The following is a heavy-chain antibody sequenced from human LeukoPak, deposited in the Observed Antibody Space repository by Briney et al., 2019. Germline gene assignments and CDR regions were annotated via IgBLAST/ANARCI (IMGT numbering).Heavy chain of an antibody. D-gene: IGHD3-10*01. CDR3: ARDLILWFGAFDY. J-gene: IGHJ4*02. Sequence: PSETLSLTCTVSGGSISSSSYYWGWIRQPPGKGLEWIGSIYYSGSTYYNPSLKSRVTISVDTSKNQFSLKLSSVTAADTAVYYCARDLILWFGAFDYWGQGTLVTVSS. CDR2: IYYSGST. V-gene: IGHV4-39*07. CDR1: GGSISSSSYY.